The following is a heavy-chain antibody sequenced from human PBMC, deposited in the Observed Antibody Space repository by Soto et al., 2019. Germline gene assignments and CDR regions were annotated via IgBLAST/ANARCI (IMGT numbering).Heavy chain of an antibody. Sequence: VQLVQSGAEVKKPGASVKVSCKASGYTFTSYGISWVRQAPGQGLEWMGWISAYNGNTNYAQKLQGRVTMTTDTSTSTAYMELRSLRSDDMAVYYCARDHRLTYYYGSGSYEWDYWGQGTLVTVSS. J-gene: IGHJ4*01. D-gene: IGHD3-10*01. CDR1: GYTFTSYG. V-gene: IGHV1-18*03. CDR2: ISAYNGNT. CDR3: ARDHRLTYYYGSGSYEWDY.